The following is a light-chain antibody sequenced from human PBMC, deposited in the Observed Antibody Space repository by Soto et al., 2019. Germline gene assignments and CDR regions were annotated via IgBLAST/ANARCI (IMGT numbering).Light chain of an antibody. V-gene: IGKV3-20*01. Sequence: EVVLTPSPGTLSLSPGERATLSCRASQNIRGNELAWYQQKPGQAPRLLIYRDSSRATGIPDRFSGRGSVTDCTLTVARLEPDDFAVYSCKDYGPSAWFTFGQDTKVDIK. J-gene: IGKJ3*01. CDR2: RDS. CDR3: KDYGPSAWFT. CDR1: QNIRGNE.